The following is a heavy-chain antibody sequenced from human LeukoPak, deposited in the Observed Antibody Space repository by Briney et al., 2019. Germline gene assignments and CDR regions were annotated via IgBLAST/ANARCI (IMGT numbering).Heavy chain of an antibody. J-gene: IGHJ2*01. CDR2: ISWNSGRI. CDR1: GFTFDDYA. CDR3: AKDRTVGASYWYFDL. V-gene: IGHV3-9*01. D-gene: IGHD1-26*01. Sequence: GGSLRLSCAASGFTFDDYAMHWVRQAPGKGLEWVSGISWNSGRIGYADSVKGRFTISRDTSKNILFLQMNTLRAEDTAIYYCAKDRTVGASYWYFDLWGRGTLVTVSS.